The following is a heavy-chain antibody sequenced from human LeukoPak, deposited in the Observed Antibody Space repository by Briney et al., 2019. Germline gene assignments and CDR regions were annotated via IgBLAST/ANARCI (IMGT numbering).Heavy chain of an antibody. Sequence: PGGSLRLSCAASGFTFSSYAMSWVRQAPGKGLEWVSAISGSGGSTYYADSVKGRFTISRDNSKNTLYLQMNSLRAEDTAVYYCARRDSYYDSSGYWGVIDYWGQGTLVTVSS. D-gene: IGHD3-22*01. CDR1: GFTFSSYA. CDR2: ISGSGGST. CDR3: ARRDSYYDSSGYWGVIDY. J-gene: IGHJ4*02. V-gene: IGHV3-23*01.